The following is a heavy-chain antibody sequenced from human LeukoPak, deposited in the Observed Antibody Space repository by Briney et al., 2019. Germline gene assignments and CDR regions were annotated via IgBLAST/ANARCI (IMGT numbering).Heavy chain of an antibody. CDR2: ISAYNGNT. Sequence: ASVKVSCKASGYTFTSYGISWVRQAPGQGLEWMGWISAYNGNTDYAQKLQGRVTMTTDTSTSTAYMELRSLRSDDTAEYYCARAGYCSGGSCYSADYRGQGTLVTVSS. D-gene: IGHD2-15*01. V-gene: IGHV1-18*01. CDR1: GYTFTSYG. J-gene: IGHJ4*02. CDR3: ARAGYCSGGSCYSADY.